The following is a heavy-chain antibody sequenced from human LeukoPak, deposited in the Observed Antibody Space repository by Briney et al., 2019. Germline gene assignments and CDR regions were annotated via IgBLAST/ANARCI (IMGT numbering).Heavy chain of an antibody. J-gene: IGHJ4*02. CDR1: GYTFTSYD. V-gene: IGHV1-8*01. CDR3: ATSFIETQWFNYYDSSGYFDY. Sequence: ASVKVSCKASGYTFTSYDINWVRQATGQGLEWMGWMNPSSGNTGYAQKFQGRVTMTRNTSISTAYMELSSLRSEDTAVYYCATSFIETQWFNYYDSSGYFDYWGQGTLVTVSS. D-gene: IGHD3-22*01. CDR2: MNPSSGNT.